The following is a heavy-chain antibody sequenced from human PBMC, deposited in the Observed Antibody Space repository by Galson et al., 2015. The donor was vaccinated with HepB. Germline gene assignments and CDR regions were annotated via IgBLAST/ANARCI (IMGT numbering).Heavy chain of an antibody. CDR2: MYYSGIG. CDR3: ARRVGVSDVDPTGYGMDV. V-gene: IGHV4/OR15-8*01. D-gene: IGHD2-2*01. J-gene: IGHJ6*02. Sequence: SETLSLTCVVSGGSISDSNWWSWVRQPPGKGLEWIGEMYYSGIGNYNPSLKGRATISVGEPKNQFSLRLRYVTAADTAVYYCARRVGVSDVDPTGYGMDVWGQGTTVTVSS. CDR1: GGSISDSNW.